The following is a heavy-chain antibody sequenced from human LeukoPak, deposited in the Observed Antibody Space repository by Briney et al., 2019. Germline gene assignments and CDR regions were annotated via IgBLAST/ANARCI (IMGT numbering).Heavy chain of an antibody. Sequence: PGGSLRLSCAASGFTFSSYAMSWVRQAPGKGLEWVSAISGSAGSTYYADSVKGRFTISRDNSKNTLYLQMNSLRAGDTAVYYCAKEEYSTSWLDAFDIWGQGTMVTVSS. D-gene: IGHD2-2*01. CDR2: ISGSAGST. V-gene: IGHV3-23*01. J-gene: IGHJ3*02. CDR3: AKEEYSTSWLDAFDI. CDR1: GFTFSSYA.